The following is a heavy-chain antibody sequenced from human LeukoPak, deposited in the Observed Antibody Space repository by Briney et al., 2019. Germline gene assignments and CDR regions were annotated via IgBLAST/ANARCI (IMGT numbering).Heavy chain of an antibody. V-gene: IGHV1-2*02. Sequence: ASVKVSCKASGYTFTGYYMHWVRQAPGQGLEWMGWINPNSGGTNYAQKFQGRVTMTRDTSISTAYMELSRLRSDDTAVYYCARWGSWYKLGFDPWGQGTLVTVSS. D-gene: IGHD6-13*01. CDR3: ARWGSWYKLGFDP. CDR1: GYTFTGYY. CDR2: INPNSGGT. J-gene: IGHJ5*02.